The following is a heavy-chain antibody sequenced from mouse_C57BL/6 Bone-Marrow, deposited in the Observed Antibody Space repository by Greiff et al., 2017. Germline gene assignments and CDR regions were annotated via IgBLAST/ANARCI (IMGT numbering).Heavy chain of an antibody. CDR1: GFTFSDYY. J-gene: IGHJ4*01. D-gene: IGHD1-1*01. V-gene: IGHV5-16*01. CDR2: INYDGSST. CDR3: AREFTTVVATDYAMDY. Sequence: EVQLVESEGGLVQPGSSMKLSCTASGFTFSDYYMAWVRQVPEKGLEWVANINYDGSSTYYLDSLKRRFIISRDNAKNILYLQMSSLKSEDTDKYYCAREFTTVVATDYAMDYWGQGTSVTVSS.